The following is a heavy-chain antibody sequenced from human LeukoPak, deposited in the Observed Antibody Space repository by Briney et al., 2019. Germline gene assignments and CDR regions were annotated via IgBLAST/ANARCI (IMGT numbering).Heavy chain of an antibody. J-gene: IGHJ4*02. CDR1: GFTFTNYA. CDR2: ISYDGSDK. CDR3: AREGEQLVLDF. V-gene: IGHV3-30-3*01. Sequence: GRSLRLSCAASGFTFTNYAIPWVRQAPGKGLEWVSVISYDGSDKYYADSVKGRFTISRDNSKNTLFLQMNSLRAEDTAVYYCAREGEQLVLDFWGQGTLVTVSS. D-gene: IGHD6-13*01.